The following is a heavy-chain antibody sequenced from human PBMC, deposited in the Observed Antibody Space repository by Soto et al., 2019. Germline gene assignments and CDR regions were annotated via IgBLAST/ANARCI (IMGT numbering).Heavy chain of an antibody. CDR2: INPNSGGT. CDR3: ARAGGTLSGYYGMDV. D-gene: IGHD2-15*01. V-gene: IGHV1-2*04. Sequence: ASVKVSCKASGYTFTGYYMHWVRQAPGQGLEWMGWINPNSGGTNYAQKFQGWVTMTRDTSISTAYMELSRLRSDDTAVYYCARAGGTLSGYYGMDVWGQGTTVTVSS. J-gene: IGHJ6*02. CDR1: GYTFTGYY.